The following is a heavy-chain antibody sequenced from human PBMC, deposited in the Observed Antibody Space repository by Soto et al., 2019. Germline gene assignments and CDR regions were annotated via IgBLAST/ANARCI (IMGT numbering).Heavy chain of an antibody. V-gene: IGHV6-1*01. Sequence: KQSQTLSLTCAISGDSVSSNSAAWNWIRQSPSRGLEWLGRTYYRSKWYNDYAVSVKSRITINPDTSKNQFSLQLNSVTPEDTAVYYCARDWHQLEKMQQLVLNNWFDPWGQGTLVTVSS. CDR2: TYYRSKWYN. D-gene: IGHD6-13*01. CDR3: ARDWHQLEKMQQLVLNNWFDP. CDR1: GDSVSSNSAA. J-gene: IGHJ5*02.